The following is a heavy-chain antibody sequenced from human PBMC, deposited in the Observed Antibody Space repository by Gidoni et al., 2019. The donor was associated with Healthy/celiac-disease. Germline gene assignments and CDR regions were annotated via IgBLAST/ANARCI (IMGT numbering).Heavy chain of an antibody. D-gene: IGHD3-3*01. J-gene: IGHJ3*02. CDR2: IYYSGST. CDR1: GGSISRYY. Sequence: QVQLQESGPVLVTPSATLSLTCTVSGGSISRYYWSWIRQPPGKGLEWIGYIYYSGSTNYNPSLKSRVTISVDTSKNQFSLKLSSVTAADTAVYYCARVKTYYDFWSDAFDIWGQGTMVTVSS. CDR3: ARVKTYYDFWSDAFDI. V-gene: IGHV4-59*01.